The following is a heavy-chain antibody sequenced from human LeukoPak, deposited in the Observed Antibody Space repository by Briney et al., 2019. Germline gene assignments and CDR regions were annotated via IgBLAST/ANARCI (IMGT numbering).Heavy chain of an antibody. V-gene: IGHV1-69*04. Sequence: SVKVSCKASGGTFSTYAISWVRQAPGQGLEWMGGIIPILGIANYAQKFQGRVTITADKSTSTAYMELSSLRSEDTAVYYCARGQWLVPNYWGQGTLVTVSS. D-gene: IGHD6-19*01. J-gene: IGHJ4*02. CDR2: IIPILGIA. CDR3: ARGQWLVPNY. CDR1: GGTFSTYA.